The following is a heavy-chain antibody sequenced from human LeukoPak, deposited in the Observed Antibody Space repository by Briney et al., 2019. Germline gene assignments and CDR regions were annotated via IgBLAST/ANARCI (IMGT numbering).Heavy chain of an antibody. Sequence: GGSLRLSCAASRFTFSAYAMYWVRQAPGKGLEWVSCIEASDVNTYYADSVKGRFTISRDNSKNALYLQMNSLRAEDTAVYYCAKGSGSGWYGWFDPWGQGTLVTVSS. D-gene: IGHD6-19*01. CDR3: AKGSGSGWYGWFDP. J-gene: IGHJ5*02. CDR2: IEASDVNT. V-gene: IGHV3-23*01. CDR1: RFTFSAYA.